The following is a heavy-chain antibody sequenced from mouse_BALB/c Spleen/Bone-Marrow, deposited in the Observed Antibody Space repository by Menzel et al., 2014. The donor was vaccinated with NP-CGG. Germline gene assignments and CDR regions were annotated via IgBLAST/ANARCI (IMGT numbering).Heavy chain of an antibody. CDR1: GYTFTSDY. D-gene: IGHD2-13*01. J-gene: IGHJ3*01. V-gene: IGHV1-53*01. Sequence: VQLQQSGAELVKPAPSVKFSCKASGYTFTSDYMYRVKQRPPQGLERIGGINPSNGSTNFNEKFKSKATLTVDKSSSTPYVQLGSMTSKAAEVYLCTREGDFPFAYWGQGTLVTVSA. CDR2: INPSNGST. CDR3: TREGDFPFAY.